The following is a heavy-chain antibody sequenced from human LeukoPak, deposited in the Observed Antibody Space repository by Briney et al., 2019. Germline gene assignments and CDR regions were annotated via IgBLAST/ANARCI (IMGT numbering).Heavy chain of an antibody. D-gene: IGHD3-10*01. CDR2: INTDGSGT. CDR1: GFTFSTYW. Sequence: GGSLRLSCAASGFTFSTYWVHWVRQVPGKGLVWVSHINTDGSGTSYADSVKGRFTISRDNAKNSLYLQMNSLRAEDTAVYYCARDVTYYYGSGSYPWFDPWGQGTLVTVSS. V-gene: IGHV3-74*01. CDR3: ARDVTYYYGSGSYPWFDP. J-gene: IGHJ5*02.